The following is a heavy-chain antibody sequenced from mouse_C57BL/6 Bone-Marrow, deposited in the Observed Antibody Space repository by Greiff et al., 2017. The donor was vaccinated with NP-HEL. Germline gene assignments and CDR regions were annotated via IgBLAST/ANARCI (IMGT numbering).Heavy chain of an antibody. V-gene: IGHV1-54*01. CDR1: GYAFTNYL. Sequence: VQLQQSGAELVRPGTSVKVSCKASGYAFTNYLIEWVKHRPGQGLEWIGVINPGSGGTNYNEKFKGKATLTADKSSSTAYMQLSSLTSEDSAGYFCARFYYGSPRYFDVWGTGTTVTVSS. CDR3: ARFYYGSPRYFDV. D-gene: IGHD1-1*01. CDR2: INPGSGGT. J-gene: IGHJ1*03.